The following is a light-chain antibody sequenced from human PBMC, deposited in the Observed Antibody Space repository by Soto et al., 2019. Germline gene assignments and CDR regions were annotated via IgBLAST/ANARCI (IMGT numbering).Light chain of an antibody. CDR1: QSVSSNY. Sequence: EIVLTQSPGTLSLSPGEKATLSCRASQSVSSNYLAWYQQKSGQAPRLLIYATSSRAAGTPDRFSGSGSGTDFTLTISRLDPEDFYVYYCQQYGTSRAFGQGTKVEIK. CDR3: QQYGTSRA. J-gene: IGKJ1*01. V-gene: IGKV3-20*01. CDR2: ATS.